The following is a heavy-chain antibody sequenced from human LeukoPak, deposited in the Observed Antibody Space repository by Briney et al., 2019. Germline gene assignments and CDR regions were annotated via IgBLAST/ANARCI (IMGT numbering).Heavy chain of an antibody. J-gene: IGHJ4*02. CDR3: AREWYSSSWWHDY. CDR2: IKQDGSEK. V-gene: IGHV3-7*01. Sequence: GGSLRLSCAASGFTFSSYWMSWVRQAPGKGLEWVANIKQDGSEKYYVDSVKGRFTISRDNAKNSLYLQMNSLRAEDTAVYYCAREWYSSSWWHDYWGQGTLVTVSS. D-gene: IGHD6-13*01. CDR1: GFTFSSYW.